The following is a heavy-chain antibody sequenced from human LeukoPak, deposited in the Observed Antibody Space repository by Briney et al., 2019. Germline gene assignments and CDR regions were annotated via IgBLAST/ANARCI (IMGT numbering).Heavy chain of an antibody. CDR3: ARNVLAAADPDPLDY. CDR1: GGTFSSYA. CDR2: IIPILGIA. J-gene: IGHJ4*02. D-gene: IGHD6-13*01. Sequence: AASVKVSCKASGGTFSSYAISWVRQAPGQGLEWMGRIIPILGIANYAQKFQGRVTITADKSTRTAYMELSSLRSEDTAVYYCARNVLAAADPDPLDYWGQGTLVTVSS. V-gene: IGHV1-69*04.